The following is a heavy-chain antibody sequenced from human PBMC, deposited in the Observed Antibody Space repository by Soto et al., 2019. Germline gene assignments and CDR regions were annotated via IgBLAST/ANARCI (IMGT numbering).Heavy chain of an antibody. CDR1: GFTFSMYW. CDR3: TRGPRSTSTGTGAF. Sequence: WSLRLSCAASGFTFSMYWMHWVRQVPGKGPEWVSRINDDGISTNYADSVKGRFTISRDNAKNTLYLQMNALRVEDTAVYYCTRGPRSTSTGTGAFWGQGTLVTVS. J-gene: IGHJ4*02. CDR2: INDDGIST. D-gene: IGHD1-1*01. V-gene: IGHV3-74*01.